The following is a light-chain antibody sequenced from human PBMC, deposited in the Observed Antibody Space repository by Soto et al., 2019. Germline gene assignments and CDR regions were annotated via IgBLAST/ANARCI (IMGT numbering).Light chain of an antibody. V-gene: IGKV1-9*01. CDR2: AAS. CDR1: QGISSY. CDR3: QQLNSYPLT. J-gene: IGKJ3*01. Sequence: DIQLTQSPSFLSASVGDRVTITCRASQGISSYLAWYQQKPGKAPKLLIYAASTLQSGVPSRFSGSGSGTEFTLTINCLQPEDFATYYCQQLNSYPLTFGPGTKVVIK.